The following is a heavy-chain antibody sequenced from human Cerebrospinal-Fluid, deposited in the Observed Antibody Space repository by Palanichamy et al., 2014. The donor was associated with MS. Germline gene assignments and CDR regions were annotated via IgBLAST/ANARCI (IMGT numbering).Heavy chain of an antibody. CDR1: GGSISSYY. CDR2: IYYSGST. Sequence: QVQLQESGPRTGEAFRRPLSLTCTVSGGSISSYYWSWIRQPPGKGLEWIGYIYYSGSTNYNPSLKSRVTISVDTSKNQFSLKLSSVTAADTAFYYCARVRSGWYYFDYWGQGTLLTVSS. J-gene: IGHJ4*02. V-gene: IGHV4-59*01. CDR3: ARVRSGWYYFDY. D-gene: IGHD6-19*01.